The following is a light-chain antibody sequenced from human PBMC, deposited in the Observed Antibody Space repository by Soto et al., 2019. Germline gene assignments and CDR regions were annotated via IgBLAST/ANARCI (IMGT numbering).Light chain of an antibody. J-gene: IGLJ1*01. CDR2: EVS. Sequence: QSALTQPASVSGSPEQSITISCTGTSSDVGSYNYVSWYQQHPGKAPKLMIYEVSNRPSGVSNRFSGSKSGNTASLTISGLQAEDEADYYCSSYTSSSPYVFGTGTKLTVL. V-gene: IGLV2-14*01. CDR1: SSDVGSYNY. CDR3: SSYTSSSPYV.